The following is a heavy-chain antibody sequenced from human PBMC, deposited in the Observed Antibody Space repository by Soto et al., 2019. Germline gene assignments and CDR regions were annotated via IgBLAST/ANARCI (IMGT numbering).Heavy chain of an antibody. Sequence: PGGSLRLSCAASGFTFSDYYMSWVRQAPGKGLEWVSVIYSGGSTYYADSVKGRFTISRDNSKNTLYLQMNSLRAEDTAVYYCARDGTMGYDILTGYPNNGMDVWGQGTTVTVSS. V-gene: IGHV3-53*01. CDR3: ARDGTMGYDILTGYPNNGMDV. CDR1: GFTFSDYY. CDR2: IYSGGST. D-gene: IGHD3-9*01. J-gene: IGHJ6*02.